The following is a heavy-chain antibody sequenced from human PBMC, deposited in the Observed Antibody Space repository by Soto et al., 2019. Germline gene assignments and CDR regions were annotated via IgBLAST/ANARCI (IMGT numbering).Heavy chain of an antibody. CDR2: INPTGDIA. V-gene: IGHV1-46*01. CDR1: GYIFTNHF. D-gene: IGHD1-26*01. Sequence: QVHLVQSATEVKKPGASVKISCKASGYIFTNHFIHWVRQAPGQGLEWMGLINPTGDIARSAQKFQGRVTMTTDTSTSTVYMELSSLRRDDTAVYYCARGLETAVGPTTDIFDPWGQGTLVTVSS. J-gene: IGHJ5*02. CDR3: ARGLETAVGPTTDIFDP.